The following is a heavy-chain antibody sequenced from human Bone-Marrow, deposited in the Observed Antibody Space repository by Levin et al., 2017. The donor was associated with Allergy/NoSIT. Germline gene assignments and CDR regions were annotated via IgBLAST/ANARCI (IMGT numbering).Heavy chain of an antibody. CDR3: ARARDAASFFDY. CDR2: IFYTGSA. V-gene: IGHV4-31*02. J-gene: IGHJ4*02. Sequence: SQTLSLTCAVSGGSVSSGDYFWSWIRQPPGKGLEWVGYIFYTGSAYYNPSLRSRVTISQDRSKNQSSLRLTAVTAADTAVYYGARARDAASFFDYWGQGTLVTVSP. CDR1: GGSVSSGDYF. D-gene: IGHD6-25*01.